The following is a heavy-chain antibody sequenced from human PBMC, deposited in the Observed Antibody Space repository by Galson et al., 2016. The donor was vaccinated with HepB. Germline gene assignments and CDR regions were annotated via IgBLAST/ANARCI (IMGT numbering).Heavy chain of an antibody. CDR2: IYYNIYSSGST. J-gene: IGHJ5*02. CDR3: ARLDGSGSYEVYLGTGWIDP. CDR1: GGSISRSTYY. Sequence: SETLSLTCTVSGGSISRSTYYWGWIRQPPGKGLEWVGSIYYNIYSSGSTYYNPSLKSRVTISVDTSKNQFSLKMTSMTAADTAVYYCARLDGSGSYEVYLGTGWIDPWGQGTLVTVSS. D-gene: IGHD3-10*01. V-gene: IGHV4-39*01.